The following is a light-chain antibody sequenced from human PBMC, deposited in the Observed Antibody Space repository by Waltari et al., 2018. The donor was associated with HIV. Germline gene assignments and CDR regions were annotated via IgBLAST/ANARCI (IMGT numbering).Light chain of an antibody. V-gene: IGKV1D-12*01. J-gene: IGKJ3*01. CDR2: AAS. CDR1: QGISSW. CDR3: QQANSFPFT. Sequence: DIQMTPSPSSVSASVGDRVTITCRASQGISSWLALYQQKPGKAPNLLIYAASSLQSGVPSRFCGSGSETDFTLTISSLQPEDFATYYCQQANSFPFTFGPGTKLNIK.